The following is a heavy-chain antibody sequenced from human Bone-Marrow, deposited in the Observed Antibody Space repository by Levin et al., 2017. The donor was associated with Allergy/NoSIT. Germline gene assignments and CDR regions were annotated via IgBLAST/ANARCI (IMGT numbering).Heavy chain of an antibody. Sequence: GGSLRLSCAASGFTFSNAWMSWVRQAPGKGLEWVGRIKSKTDGGTTDYAAPVKGRFTISREDSKNTLYLQMNSLKTEDTAVYYCTTETLSQYSSSWSDTYYFDYWGQGTLVTVSS. J-gene: IGHJ4*02. CDR3: TTETLSQYSSSWSDTYYFDY. CDR1: GFTFSNAW. V-gene: IGHV3-15*01. CDR2: IKSKTDGGTT. D-gene: IGHD6-13*01.